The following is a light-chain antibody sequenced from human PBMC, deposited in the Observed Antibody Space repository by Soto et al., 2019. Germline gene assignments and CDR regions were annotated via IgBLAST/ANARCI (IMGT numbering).Light chain of an antibody. CDR3: QQYRSSPPYT. J-gene: IGKJ2*01. CDR2: GSS. Sequence: EVVLTQSPGTLSLSPGERATLSCRASQSVSNNYLAWYQQKPGQSPKLLIFGSSDRATGIPDRFSGSGSGTDFTLTTSSLEPEDFAVYYCQQYRSSPPYTFGQGTKLEIK. CDR1: QSVSNNY. V-gene: IGKV3-20*01.